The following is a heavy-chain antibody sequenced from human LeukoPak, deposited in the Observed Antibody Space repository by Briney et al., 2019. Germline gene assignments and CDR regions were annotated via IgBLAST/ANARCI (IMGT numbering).Heavy chain of an antibody. CDR3: AKDLVTGSLDY. V-gene: IGHV3-23*01. CDR2: ISGSGGSR. D-gene: IGHD3-10*01. CDR1: GFIFSSYS. J-gene: IGHJ4*02. Sequence: GGSLRLSCAASGFIFSSYSMNWVRQAPGKGLEWVSSISGSGGSRDYADSVKGRFTISRDNSKNTLYLQMTSLRAEDTAVYYCAKDLVTGSLDYWGQGTLVTVSS.